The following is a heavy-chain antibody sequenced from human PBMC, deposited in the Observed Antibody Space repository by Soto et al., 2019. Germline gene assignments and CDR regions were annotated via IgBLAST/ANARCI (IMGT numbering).Heavy chain of an antibody. V-gene: IGHV3-15*07. D-gene: IGHD6-13*01. J-gene: IGHJ6*02. CDR2: IKSKTDGGTT. CDR1: GFTFSNAW. Sequence: PGGSLRLSCAASGFTFSNAWMNWVRQAPGKGLEWVGRIKSKTDGGTTDYAAPVKGRFTISRDDSKNTLYLQMNSLKTEDTAVYYCTTSIAAAGTKPHNYYYGMDVWGQGTTVTVSS. CDR3: TTSIAAAGTKPHNYYYGMDV.